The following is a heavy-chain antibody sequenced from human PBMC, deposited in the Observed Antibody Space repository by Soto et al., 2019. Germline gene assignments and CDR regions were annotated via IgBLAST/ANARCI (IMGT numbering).Heavy chain of an antibody. J-gene: IGHJ4*02. CDR2: IIPIFGTA. CDR1: GGTFSSYA. Sequence: QVQLVQSGAEVKKPGSSVKVSCKASGGTFSSYAISWVRQAPGQGLEWMGGIIPIFGTANYAQKFQGRVTITADESTSTAYMELSSLRSEDTAVYYCARLRPRSSGYVGYYFDYWGQGTLVTVSS. V-gene: IGHV1-69*01. D-gene: IGHD5-12*01. CDR3: ARLRPRSSGYVGYYFDY.